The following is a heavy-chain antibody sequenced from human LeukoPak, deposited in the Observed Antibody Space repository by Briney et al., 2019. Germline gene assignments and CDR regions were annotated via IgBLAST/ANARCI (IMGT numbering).Heavy chain of an antibody. Sequence: ASVKVSCKASGYTFTGYYMHWVRQAPGQGLEWMGWINPNSGGTNYAQKFQGSVTMTRDTSISTAYMELSRLRSDDTAVYYCARNYYDSSGYWDWFDPWGQGTLVTVSS. V-gene: IGHV1-2*02. CDR2: INPNSGGT. CDR1: GYTFTGYY. CDR3: ARNYYDSSGYWDWFDP. D-gene: IGHD3-22*01. J-gene: IGHJ5*02.